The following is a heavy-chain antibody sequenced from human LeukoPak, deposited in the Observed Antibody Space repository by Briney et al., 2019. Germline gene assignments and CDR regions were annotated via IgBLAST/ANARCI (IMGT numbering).Heavy chain of an antibody. J-gene: IGHJ6*02. CDR2: IYTSGST. Sequence: KPSETLSLTCTVSGGSFSNYYWSWIRQPAGKGLEWIGRIYTSGSTNYNPSVKSRVTMSVDTSNNQFSLKLTSVTAADTAVYYCVRQPPQYYGMDVWGQGTTVTVSS. CDR3: VRQPPQYYGMDV. CDR1: GGSFSNYY. D-gene: IGHD1-14*01. V-gene: IGHV4-4*07.